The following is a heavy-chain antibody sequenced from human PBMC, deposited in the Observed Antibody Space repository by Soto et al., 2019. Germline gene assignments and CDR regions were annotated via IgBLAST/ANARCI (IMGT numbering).Heavy chain of an antibody. CDR2: ISYDGSNK. J-gene: IGHJ3*02. Sequence: QVQLVESGGGVVQPGRSLRLSCAASGFTFSSYAMQWVRQAPGKGLEWVAVISYDGSNKYYADSVKGRFTISRDNSKNTLDQPTDQLRAADTAVYFWGSGGGGYKTADGFDIWGQGTMVTVSS. CDR3: GSGGGGYKTADGFDI. D-gene: IGHD5-12*01. CDR1: GFTFSSYA. V-gene: IGHV3-30-3*01.